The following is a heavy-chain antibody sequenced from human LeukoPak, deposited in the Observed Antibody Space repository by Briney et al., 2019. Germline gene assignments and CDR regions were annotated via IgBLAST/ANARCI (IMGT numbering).Heavy chain of an antibody. CDR3: ARDLRTPSDTNIAIDY. D-gene: IGHD4-23*01. CDR2: INSDGSRT. CDR1: GFTFSTYW. Sequence: GGSLRLSCAASGFTFSTYWMHWVRQAPGKGLVWVSRINSDGSRTRYADSVKGRFTISRDNAKNTLYLQMNSLRGEDTAVYYCARDLRTPSDTNIAIDYWGQGALVTVSS. V-gene: IGHV3-74*01. J-gene: IGHJ4*02.